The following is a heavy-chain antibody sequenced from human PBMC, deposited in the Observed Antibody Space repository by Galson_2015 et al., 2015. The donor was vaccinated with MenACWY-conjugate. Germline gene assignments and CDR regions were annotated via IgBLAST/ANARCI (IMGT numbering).Heavy chain of an antibody. CDR1: GFGFSDYG. CDR3: AKDLSGSTEGGDS. D-gene: IGHD1-26*01. Sequence: SLRLSCAASGFGFSDYGMHWVRQAPGKGLEWMAFIRYDGSNKYYADSVRGRFTISRDNSKNTLYLQVKSLRPDDTAVYYCAKDLSGSTEGGDSWGQGTLVTVSP. V-gene: IGHV3-30*02. J-gene: IGHJ4*02. CDR2: IRYDGSNK.